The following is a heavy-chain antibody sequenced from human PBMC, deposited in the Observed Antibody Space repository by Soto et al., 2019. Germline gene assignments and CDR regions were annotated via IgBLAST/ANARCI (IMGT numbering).Heavy chain of an antibody. CDR1: GGSISSNSHY. Sequence: QLQLQESGPGLVKPSETLSLTCSVSGGSISSNSHYWVWIRQPPGKGLEWIGSIHYNGDTYYHPSLKSRVTISVDTSKYQFSVKLNSVTAADPAVYYCARHQSIVVVTAARAFDIWGQGTMVTVSS. V-gene: IGHV4-39*01. CDR2: IHYNGDT. J-gene: IGHJ3*02. D-gene: IGHD2-15*01. CDR3: ARHQSIVVVTAARAFDI.